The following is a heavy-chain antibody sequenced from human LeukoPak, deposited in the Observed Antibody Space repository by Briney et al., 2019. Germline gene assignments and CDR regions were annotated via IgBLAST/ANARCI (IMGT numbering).Heavy chain of an antibody. CDR2: INPNSGGT. CDR1: GYTFTGYY. V-gene: IGHV1-2*02. J-gene: IGHJ4*02. CDR3: ARDRIYGYNSYTRYYFDY. Sequence: GASVKVSCKASGYTFTGYYMHWVRQAPGHGLEWMGWINPNSGGTNYAQKFQGRVTMTRDTSISTAYMELSRLRSDDTAVYYCARDRIYGYNSYTRYYFDYWGQGTLVTVSS. D-gene: IGHD5-24*01.